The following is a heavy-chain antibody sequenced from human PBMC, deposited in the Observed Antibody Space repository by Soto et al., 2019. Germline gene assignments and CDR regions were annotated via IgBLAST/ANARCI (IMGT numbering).Heavy chain of an antibody. D-gene: IGHD5-12*01. CDR2: ILAYNGKT. V-gene: IGHV1-18*01. J-gene: IGHJ4*02. CDR3: ARTIIWVY. Sequence: QVPLLLSGAEVKKPGASVKVYCQASGYTFTSYGIGWGRQPPGQVLEWMGCILAYNGKTNYAQKLQGRVTMTTDPSTSTAYRELRRLRSDDTAVYYWARTIIWVYWGQGTLVTVSS. CDR1: GYTFTSYG.